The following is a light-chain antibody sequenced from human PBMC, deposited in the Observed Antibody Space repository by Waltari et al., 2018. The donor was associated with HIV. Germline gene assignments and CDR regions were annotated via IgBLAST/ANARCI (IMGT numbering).Light chain of an antibody. CDR2: ETS. V-gene: IGLV7-46*01. J-gene: IGLJ3*02. CDR1: TGAVTSGHY. CDR3: LLSYSGVRV. Sequence: QAVVTQEPSLTVSPGGTVTLTCASSTGAVTSGHYPYWFQQKPGQVPMTLIYETSNKPSWTPARFSGSLLGGKAALTLSDVQPEDEADYYCLLSYSGVRVFGGGTKLTVL.